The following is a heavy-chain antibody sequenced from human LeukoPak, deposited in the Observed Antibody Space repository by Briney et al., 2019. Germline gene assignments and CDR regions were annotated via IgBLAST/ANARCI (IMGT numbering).Heavy chain of an antibody. CDR1: GGSISSYY. V-gene: IGHV4-59*01. CDR2: IYYSGST. D-gene: IGHD6-13*01. J-gene: IGHJ4*02. Sequence: PSETLSLTCTVSGGSISSYYWSWIRQPPGKGLEWIGYIYYSGSTNYNPSLKSRVTISVDTSKNQFSPKLSSVTAADTAVYYCARADGASSSWFFDYWGQGTLVTVSS. CDR3: ARADGASSSWFFDY.